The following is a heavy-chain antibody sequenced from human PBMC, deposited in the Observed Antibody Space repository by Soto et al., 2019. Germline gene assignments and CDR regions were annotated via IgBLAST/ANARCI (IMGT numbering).Heavy chain of an antibody. CDR3: AKGSRMWTPDY. CDR2: IAPGNGNT. J-gene: IGHJ4*02. V-gene: IGHV1-3*01. CDR1: GYTFTDYA. D-gene: IGHD2-21*01. Sequence: GASVKVSCKASGYTFTDYAIHWVRQAPGQRLEWMGWIAPGNGNTKYSQNFRGRVTITRDTSATTAYMELSSLRSEDTAVYYCAKGSRMWTPDYWGQGTLVTVSS.